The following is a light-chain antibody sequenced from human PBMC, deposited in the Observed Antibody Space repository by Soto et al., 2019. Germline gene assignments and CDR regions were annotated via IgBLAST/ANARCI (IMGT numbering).Light chain of an antibody. V-gene: IGKV3-11*01. CDR2: DTS. CDR3: QQRSNRPLT. Sequence: EIVLTQSPATLSLSPGERATLSCRADQSVSSYLAWYQQKPGQAPRLLIYDTSNRATGIPARFSGSGSGTDFTLTISSLEPEDFAVYYCQQRSNRPLTFGQGTKVDIK. J-gene: IGKJ1*01. CDR1: QSVSSY.